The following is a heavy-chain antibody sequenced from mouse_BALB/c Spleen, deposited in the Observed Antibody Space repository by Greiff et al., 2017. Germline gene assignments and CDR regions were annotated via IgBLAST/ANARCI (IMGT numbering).Heavy chain of an antibody. J-gene: IGHJ3*01. Sequence: EVQLQESGPELVKPGASVKIPCKASGYTFTDYNMDWVKQSHGKSLEWIGDINPNNGGTIYNQKFKGKATLTVDKSSSTAYMELRSLTSEDTAVYYCVGYYDYGFAYWGQGTLVTVSA. CDR1: GYTFTDYN. CDR2: INPNNGGT. CDR3: VGYYDYGFAY. V-gene: IGHV1-18*01. D-gene: IGHD2-4*01.